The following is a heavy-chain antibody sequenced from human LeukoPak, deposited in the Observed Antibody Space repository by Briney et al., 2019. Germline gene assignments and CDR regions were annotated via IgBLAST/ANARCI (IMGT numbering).Heavy chain of an antibody. CDR3: ARHVVVVAAPNDAFDI. CDR1: GYSFTSYW. V-gene: IGHV5-51*01. CDR2: IYPGDSDT. Sequence: GESLKISCKGSGYSFTSYWIGWVRQMPGKGLEWMGIIYPGDSDTRYSPSFQGQVTISADKSISTAYLQWSSLKASDTAMYYCARHVVVVAAPNDAFDIWGQGTMVTVSS. J-gene: IGHJ3*02. D-gene: IGHD2-15*01.